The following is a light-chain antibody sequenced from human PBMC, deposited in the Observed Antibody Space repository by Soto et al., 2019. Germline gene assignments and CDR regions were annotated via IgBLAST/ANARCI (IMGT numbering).Light chain of an antibody. CDR1: QSVSSY. CDR3: QQRSNWPS. V-gene: IGKV3-11*01. CDR2: DAS. Sequence: EIVLTQSPATLYFSPGESATLSCRASQSVSSYLAWYQQKPGQATRLLIYDASNRATGIPARFSGSWSGTDCTLTISSLEPEDFAVYYCQQRSNWPSFGPGTKVDIK. J-gene: IGKJ3*01.